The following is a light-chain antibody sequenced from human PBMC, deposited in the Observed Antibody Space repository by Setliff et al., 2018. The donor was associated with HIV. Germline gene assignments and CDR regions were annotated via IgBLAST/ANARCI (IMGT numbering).Light chain of an antibody. CDR2: EVT. Sequence: QSVLTQPPPVSGSPGQSVTISCTGTSGDVGAYNRVSWYQQAPGTAPKVIIYEVTNRPSGVPDRFSGSKSGNTASLTISGLQAEDEADYYCYSYTSSDTYVFGTGTKVTVL. V-gene: IGLV2-18*02. CDR1: SGDVGAYNR. CDR3: YSYTSSDTYV. J-gene: IGLJ1*01.